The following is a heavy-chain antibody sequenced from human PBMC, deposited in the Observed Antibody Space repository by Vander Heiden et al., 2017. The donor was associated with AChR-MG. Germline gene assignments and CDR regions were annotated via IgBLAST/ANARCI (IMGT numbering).Heavy chain of an antibody. CDR1: GGSFSGYY. D-gene: IGHD2-2*01. Sequence: QVQLQQWGAGLLKPSETLSLTCAVYGGSFSGYYWSWIRQPPGKGLEWIGEINHSGSTNYNPSLKSRVTISVDTSKNQFSLKLSSVTAADTAVYYCARGGGSRVVPIHYYYYYYMDVCGKGTTVTVSS. J-gene: IGHJ6*03. CDR2: INHSGST. V-gene: IGHV4-34*01. CDR3: ARGGGSRVVPIHYYYYYYMDV.